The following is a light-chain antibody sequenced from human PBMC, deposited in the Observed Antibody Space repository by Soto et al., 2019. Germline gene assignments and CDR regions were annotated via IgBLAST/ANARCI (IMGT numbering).Light chain of an antibody. J-gene: IGKJ2*01. CDR1: HSVSSN. CDR2: GAS. CDR3: QQYYNWPPYT. V-gene: IGKV3-15*01. Sequence: EIVMTQSPATLSVSPGDRATLSCRASHSVSSNLAWYQQKPGQAPRLLIYGASTRATGIPARFSGSGSGTDFTLTISSLQSEDFAVYYCQQYYNWPPYTFGQGTKLEIK.